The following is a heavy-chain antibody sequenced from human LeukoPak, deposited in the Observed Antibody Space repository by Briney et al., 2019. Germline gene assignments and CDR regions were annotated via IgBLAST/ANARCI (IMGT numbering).Heavy chain of an antibody. CDR3: ARSGRGVIAVAGTALFDY. CDR2: IYYSGST. V-gene: IGHV4-39*01. D-gene: IGHD6-19*01. Sequence: NPSETLSLTCTVSGGSISSSSYYWGWIRQPPGKGLEWIGSIYYSGSTYYNPSLKSRVTISVDTSKNQFSLKLSSVTAADTAVYYCARSGRGVIAVAGTALFDYWGQGTLVTVSS. CDR1: GGSISSSSYY. J-gene: IGHJ4*02.